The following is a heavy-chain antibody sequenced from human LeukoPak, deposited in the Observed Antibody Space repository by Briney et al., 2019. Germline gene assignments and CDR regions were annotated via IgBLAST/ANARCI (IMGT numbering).Heavy chain of an antibody. Sequence: ASVTVSFKASGYTFTSYAMHWVRHAPGQRLEWMGWINAGNGNTKYSQKFQGRVTITRDTSASTAYMELSSLRSEDTAVYYCARGSEWEPEVDYWGQGTLVTVSS. CDR1: GYTFTSYA. V-gene: IGHV1-3*01. CDR3: ARGSEWEPEVDY. D-gene: IGHD1-26*01. J-gene: IGHJ4*02. CDR2: INAGNGNT.